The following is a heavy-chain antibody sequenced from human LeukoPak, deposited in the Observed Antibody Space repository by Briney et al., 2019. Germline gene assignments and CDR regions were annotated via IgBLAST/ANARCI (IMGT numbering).Heavy chain of an antibody. CDR3: AKVLYDSSGYYKKPYYYGMDV. CDR1: GFTFSSYA. Sequence: GGSLRLSCAASGFTFSSYAMHWVRQAPGKGLEYVSAISSNGGSTYYANSVKGRFTISRDNSKNTLYLQMNSLRAEDTAVYYCAKVLYDSSGYYKKPYYYGMDVWGQGTTVTVSS. CDR2: ISSNGGST. D-gene: IGHD3-22*01. V-gene: IGHV3-64*01. J-gene: IGHJ6*02.